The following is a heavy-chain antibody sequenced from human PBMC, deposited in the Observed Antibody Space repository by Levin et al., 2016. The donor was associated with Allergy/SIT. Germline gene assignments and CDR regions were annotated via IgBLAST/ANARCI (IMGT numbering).Heavy chain of an antibody. J-gene: IGHJ4*02. CDR2: IHWDDDK. Sequence: WIRQPPGKALEWLALIHWDDDKHYSPSLKNRLTITKDTSKNQVILTVTNMDPADRATYFCAHATWRHLWSFDYWGQGILVTVSS. CDR3: AHATWRHLWSFDY. V-gene: IGHV2-5*02. D-gene: IGHD5-18*01.